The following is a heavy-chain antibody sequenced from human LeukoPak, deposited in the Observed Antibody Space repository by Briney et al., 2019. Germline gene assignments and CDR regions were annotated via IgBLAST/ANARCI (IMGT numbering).Heavy chain of an antibody. J-gene: IGHJ6*02. D-gene: IGHD2-2*01. CDR1: GFTFSSYS. CDR3: ARDRPAGYCSSTSCSPYGMDV. CDR2: ISSSSSYI. Sequence: GGSLRLSCAASGFTFSSYSMNWVRQAPGKGLEWVSSISSSSSYIYYADSVKGRFTISRDNAKNSLYLQVNSLRAEDTDVYYCARDRPAGYCSSTSCSPYGMDVWGQGTTVTVSS. V-gene: IGHV3-21*01.